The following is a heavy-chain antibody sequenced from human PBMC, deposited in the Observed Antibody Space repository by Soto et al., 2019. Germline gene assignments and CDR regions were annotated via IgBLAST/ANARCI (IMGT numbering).Heavy chain of an antibody. Sequence: TLSLTCAVYGGSFSGYYWTWIRQPPGTGLEWIGYIYYSGSTYYNPSLKSRVTISVDTSKNQFSLKLSSVTAADTAVYYCARSGYSYGPNPLLYWGQGTLVTVSS. CDR1: GGSFSGYY. J-gene: IGHJ4*02. CDR2: IYYSGST. V-gene: IGHV4-34*09. D-gene: IGHD5-18*01. CDR3: ARSGYSYGPNPLLY.